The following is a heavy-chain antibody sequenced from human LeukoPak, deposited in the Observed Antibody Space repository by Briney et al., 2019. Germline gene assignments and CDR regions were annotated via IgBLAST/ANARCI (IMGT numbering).Heavy chain of an antibody. CDR3: ARSGGYCSSTSCYGLGFFDY. D-gene: IGHD2-2*01. Sequence: GGSLRLSCAASGFIFSNYWMHWVRQAPGKGLVWVSRIKTDGSTITYADSVKGRFTISRDNAMNTLYLQMNSLRAEDTAVYYCARSGGYCSSTSCYGLGFFDYWGQGTLVTVSS. J-gene: IGHJ4*02. V-gene: IGHV3-74*01. CDR1: GFIFSNYW. CDR2: IKTDGSTI.